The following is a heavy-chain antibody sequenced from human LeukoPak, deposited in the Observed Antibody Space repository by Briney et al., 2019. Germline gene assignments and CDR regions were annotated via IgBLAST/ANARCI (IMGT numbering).Heavy chain of an antibody. J-gene: IGHJ4*02. D-gene: IGHD6-13*01. Sequence: GASVTVSCKASGYTFTGYYMHWVRQAPGQGLEWMGWINPNSGGTNYAQKFQGRVTMTRDTSISTAYMELSRLRSDDTAVYYCARGLFRAAAGLNPNFDYWGQGTLVTVSS. CDR3: ARGLFRAAAGLNPNFDY. V-gene: IGHV1-2*02. CDR1: GYTFTGYY. CDR2: INPNSGGT.